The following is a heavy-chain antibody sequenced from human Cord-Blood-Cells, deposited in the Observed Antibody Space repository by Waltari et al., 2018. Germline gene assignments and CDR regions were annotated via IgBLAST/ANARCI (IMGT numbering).Heavy chain of an antibody. V-gene: IGHV1-18*04. CDR2: FCANKGNK. Sequence: QVQLVQSGAEVKKPGASVKVSCKASGYTFTRYGISWVRQDPGQGVGWMGRFCANKGNKNYAQELQGRVTMTTYTSTSTAYLELRSLRSDDTAVYYCARDGKMLSSTRTTALDYWGQGTLVTVSS. J-gene: IGHJ4*02. D-gene: IGHD2-2*01. CDR1: GYTFTRYG. CDR3: ARDGKMLSSTRTTALDY.